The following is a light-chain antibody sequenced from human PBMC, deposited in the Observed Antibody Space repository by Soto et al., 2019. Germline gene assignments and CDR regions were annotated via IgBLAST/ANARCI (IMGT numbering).Light chain of an antibody. J-gene: IGKJ1*01. CDR1: QSVSGW. V-gene: IGKV1-5*01. CDR2: DAS. CDR3: LQDYNYPRT. Sequence: DIQMTQSPSTLSASVGDTVTVTCRASQSVSGWLAWYQQTPGKAPKLLMYDASSLQSGVPSRFSGSGSGTVFTLTISSLQPEDFATYYCLQDYNYPRTFGQGTKVDIK.